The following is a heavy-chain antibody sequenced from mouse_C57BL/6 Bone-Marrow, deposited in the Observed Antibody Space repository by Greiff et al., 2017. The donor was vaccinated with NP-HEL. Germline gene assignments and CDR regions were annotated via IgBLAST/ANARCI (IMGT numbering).Heavy chain of an antibody. CDR3: ARDTTPYYLDY. D-gene: IGHD1-1*01. CDR2: ISGGGGNT. V-gene: IGHV5-9*01. Sequence: DVKLVESGGGLVKPGGSLKLSCAASGFTFSSYTMSWVRQTPEKRLEWVATISGGGGNTYYPDSVKGRFTLSRDNAKNTLYLQLSSLRSEDTALDYCARDTTPYYLDYWGQGTTLTVSS. J-gene: IGHJ2*01. CDR1: GFTFSSYT.